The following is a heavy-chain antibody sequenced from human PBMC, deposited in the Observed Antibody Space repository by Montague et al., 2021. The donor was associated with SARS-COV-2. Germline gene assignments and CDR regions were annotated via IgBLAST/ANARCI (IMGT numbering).Heavy chain of an antibody. CDR3: PRSLDPSGTYYLPF. CDR2: RHDSGSN. V-gene: IGHV4-59*02. Sequence: SETLSLTCSVSGGSVGGYYWSWLRQPPGKGQEWIGHRHDSGSNTYSPCFKSRGTVSIDTPKNQFSLNLSSVTAADTAVYYCPRSLDPSGTYYLPFWGQGTLVTVSS. D-gene: IGHD3-10*01. CDR1: GGSVGGYY. J-gene: IGHJ4*02.